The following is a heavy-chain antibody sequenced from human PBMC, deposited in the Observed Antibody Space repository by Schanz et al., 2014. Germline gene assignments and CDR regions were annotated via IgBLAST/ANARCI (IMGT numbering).Heavy chain of an antibody. CDR2: ISSSGSA. Sequence: QVQLQESGPGLVKPSETLSLTCTISGVSITNNYWAWVRQPPGEGLEWIGCISSSGSALYNPSLRTRITIARDTSKNQVPLNRPSVTAADTAVYYCELITLDRGVRNDYWGQGTLVSVSS. V-gene: IGHV4-59*12. D-gene: IGHD3-10*01. J-gene: IGHJ4*01. CDR1: GVSITNNY. CDR3: ELITLDRGVRNDY.